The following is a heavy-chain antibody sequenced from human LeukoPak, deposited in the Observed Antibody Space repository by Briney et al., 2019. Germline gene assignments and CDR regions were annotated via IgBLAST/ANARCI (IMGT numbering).Heavy chain of an antibody. CDR3: VRDGVGAPPFDY. CDR2: IKSDGSST. J-gene: IGHJ4*02. Sequence: PGGSLRLSCAASGFTFSNYWMHWVRQAPGEALMWVSRIKSDGSSTTYADSVKGRFTISRDNAKNTLFLQMNSLRAEDTAVYYCVRDGVGAPPFDYWGQGALVTVSS. CDR1: GFTFSNYW. D-gene: IGHD1-26*01. V-gene: IGHV3-74*01.